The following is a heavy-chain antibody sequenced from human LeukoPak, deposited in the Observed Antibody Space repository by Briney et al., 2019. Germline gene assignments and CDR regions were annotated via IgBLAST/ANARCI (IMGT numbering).Heavy chain of an antibody. CDR3: ARSSSTVFPYYFDY. V-gene: IGHV3-53*01. J-gene: IGHJ4*02. D-gene: IGHD4-17*01. CDR2: IYSGGST. CDR1: GFTVSSNY. Sequence: GGSLRLSCAASGFTVSSNYMSWVRQAPGKGLEWVSVIYSGGSTYYADSMKGRFTISRDNSKNTLYLQMNSLRAEDTAVYYCARSSSTVFPYYFDYWGQGTLVTVSS.